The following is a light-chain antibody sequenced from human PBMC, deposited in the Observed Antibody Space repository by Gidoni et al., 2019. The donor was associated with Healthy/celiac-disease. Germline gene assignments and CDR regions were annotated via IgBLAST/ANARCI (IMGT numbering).Light chain of an antibody. CDR3: QQRSNWVT. V-gene: IGKV3-11*01. CDR1: QSVSSY. J-gene: IGKJ4*01. CDR2: DAS. Sequence: EFVFTQSPATLSLSPGDRATLSFRASQSVSSYLAWYQQKPGQAPRLLIYDASNRATGIPARFSGSGSGTDFTLTISSLEPEDFAVYYCQQRSNWVTFGGXTKVEIK.